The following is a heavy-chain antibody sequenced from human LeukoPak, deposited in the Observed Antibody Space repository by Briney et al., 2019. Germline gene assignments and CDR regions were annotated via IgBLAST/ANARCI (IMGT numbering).Heavy chain of an antibody. J-gene: IGHJ4*02. CDR3: AKGSSGYLEPFDY. CDR1: GFTFSSYA. CDR2: ISGSGGST. Sequence: PGGSLRLSCAASGFTFSSYAMSWVRRAPGKGLEWVSGISGSGGSTFYADSVKGRFTISRDNSKNTLYLQMNSLRAEDTALYYCAKGSSGYLEPFDYWGQGTLVTVSS. V-gene: IGHV3-23*01. D-gene: IGHD3-22*01.